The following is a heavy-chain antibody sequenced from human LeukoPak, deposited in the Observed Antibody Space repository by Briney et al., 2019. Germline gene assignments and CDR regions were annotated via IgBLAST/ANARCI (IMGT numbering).Heavy chain of an antibody. J-gene: IGHJ5*02. Sequence: GGSLRLSCAASGFTLSSYTMSWVRQAPGKGLEWVSSISTSSTYIYYADSLKGRFTISRDNAKNSLYLQMNSLRAEDTAVYYCVRGNINDFWSGFYLSHWFDPWGQGTLVTVSS. CDR3: VRGNINDFWSGFYLSHWFDP. D-gene: IGHD3-3*01. V-gene: IGHV3-21*01. CDR1: GFTLSSYT. CDR2: ISTSSTYI.